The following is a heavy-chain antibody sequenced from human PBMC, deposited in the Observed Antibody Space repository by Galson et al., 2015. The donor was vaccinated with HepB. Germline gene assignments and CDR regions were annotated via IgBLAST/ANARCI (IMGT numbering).Heavy chain of an antibody. CDR1: GYSFTSYW. V-gene: IGHV5-51*01. J-gene: IGHJ6*02. D-gene: IGHD2-15*01. CDR3: ARQGCSGDNCSSSRHYYYGMDV. CDR2: IYPGDSDT. Sequence: QSGAEVKKPGESLKISCKGSGYSFTSYWIGWVRQMPGKGLEWMGIIYPGDSDTRYSPSFQGQVTISADKSISTAYLQWSSLKASDTAMYYCARQGCSGDNCSSSRHYYYGMDVWGQGTTVTVSS.